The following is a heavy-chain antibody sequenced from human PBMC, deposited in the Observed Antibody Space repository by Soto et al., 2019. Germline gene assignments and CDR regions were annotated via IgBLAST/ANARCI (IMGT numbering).Heavy chain of an antibody. CDR2: ISAYNCNT. CDR3: ARGGTPIDY. Sequence: QVQLVQSGAEVKKPGASVKVSCKASGYTFTNFGISWVRQAPGQGLEWMGWISAYNCNTNSAQKYQGRVNVSADAATSTASMELRRLSSDETAIYYSARGGTPIDYWGQGALVTVSS. CDR1: GYTFTNFG. J-gene: IGHJ4*02. V-gene: IGHV1-18*01. D-gene: IGHD3-16*01.